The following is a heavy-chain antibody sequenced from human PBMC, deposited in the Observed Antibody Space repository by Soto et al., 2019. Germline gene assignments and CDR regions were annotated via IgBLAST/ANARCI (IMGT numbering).Heavy chain of an antibody. CDR2: IYHSGSS. D-gene: IGHD6-13*01. V-gene: IGHV4-30-2*01. CDR3: AREFSSSWYGAFDI. CDR1: RGSISSCGYS. Sequence: SETLSLTCAVSRGSISSCGYSWSWIRQPPGKGLAWLGYIYHSGSSYYNPSLKRRTTISVNRSKNQFSQKLSSVPAAGTGVYFCAREFSSSWYGAFDIWGQGTMVTVSS. J-gene: IGHJ3*02.